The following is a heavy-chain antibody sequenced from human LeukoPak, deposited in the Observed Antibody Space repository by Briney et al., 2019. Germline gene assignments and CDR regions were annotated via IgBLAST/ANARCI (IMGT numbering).Heavy chain of an antibody. D-gene: IGHD5-24*01. CDR2: IKQDGGEK. CDR3: ARVYRDGYNLVEYFDY. CDR1: GFTFSSYW. Sequence: GGSLRLSCAASGFTFSSYWMSWVRQAPGKGLEWVANIKQDGGEKYYVDSVKGRFTISRDNAKNSLYLQMNSLRAADTTVYYCARVYRDGYNLVEYFDYWGQGTLVTVSS. J-gene: IGHJ4*02. V-gene: IGHV3-7*01.